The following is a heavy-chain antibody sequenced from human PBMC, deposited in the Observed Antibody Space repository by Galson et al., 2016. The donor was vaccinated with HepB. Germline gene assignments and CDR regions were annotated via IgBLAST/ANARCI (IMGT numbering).Heavy chain of an antibody. CDR3: ARDTQITIFGVVKIDYFDY. Sequence: SVKVSCKASGGTFSSYGISWVRQAPGQGLEWMGGIIPTFGTASYAQKFQGRVTITADESTNTAYMELSSLRSEDTAMYFCARDTQITIFGVVKIDYFDYWGQGTLVTVSS. V-gene: IGHV1-69*13. CDR2: IIPTFGTA. CDR1: GGTFSSYG. D-gene: IGHD3-3*01. J-gene: IGHJ4*02.